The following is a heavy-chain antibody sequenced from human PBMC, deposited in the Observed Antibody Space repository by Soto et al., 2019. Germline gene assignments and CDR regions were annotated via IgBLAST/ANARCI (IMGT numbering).Heavy chain of an antibody. D-gene: IGHD5-12*01. V-gene: IGHV5-10-1*01. Sequence: EVQLVQSGAEVKKPGESLRISCKGSGYSFTSYWISWVRQMPGKGLEWMGRIDPSDSYTNYSPSFQGHVTISADKSISTAYLQWSSLKASDTAMYCCAGLAMATRRGYYGMDVWGQGTTVTVSS. CDR1: GYSFTSYW. CDR2: IDPSDSYT. J-gene: IGHJ6*02. CDR3: AGLAMATRRGYYGMDV.